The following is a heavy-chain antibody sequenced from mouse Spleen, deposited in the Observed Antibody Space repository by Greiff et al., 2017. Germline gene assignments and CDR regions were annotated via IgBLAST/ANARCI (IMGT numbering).Heavy chain of an antibody. J-gene: IGHJ1*03. CDR2: IWSGGST. CDR3: ARKRRWLPWYVDV. D-gene: IGHD2-3*01. CDR1: GFSFTSYG. V-gene: IGHV2-2*01. Sequence: VQLQQSGPGLVKPSQTLSITCTASGFSFTSYGVHWVRQSPGKGLEWLGVIWSGGSTAYNAAFISGLSISKDNYKSQVFFKMNSLQEDDTTIYYCARKRRWLPWYVDVWGTGTTVTVSS.